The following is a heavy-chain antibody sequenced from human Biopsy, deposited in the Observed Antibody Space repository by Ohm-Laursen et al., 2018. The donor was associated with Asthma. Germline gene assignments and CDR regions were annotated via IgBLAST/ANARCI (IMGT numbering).Heavy chain of an antibody. Sequence: SDTLSLTCAVYGGSLRGYVWTWIRQPPGKGLEWIGESTQGGGTTFNPSLKSRVTISIDPSKSQLSLTVRSVTATDTAVHYCARGPEWNGLDVWGQGTTVTVSS. D-gene: IGHD3-3*01. V-gene: IGHV4-34*01. CDR2: STQGGGT. J-gene: IGHJ6*02. CDR1: GGSLRGYV. CDR3: ARGPEWNGLDV.